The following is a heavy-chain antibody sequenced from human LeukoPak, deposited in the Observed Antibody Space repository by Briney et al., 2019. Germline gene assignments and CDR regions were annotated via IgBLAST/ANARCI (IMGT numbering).Heavy chain of an antibody. CDR2: IYSGGRT. J-gene: IGHJ6*02. V-gene: IGHV3-53*01. D-gene: IGHD3-10*01. Sequence: GGSLRLSCTASGITVSSNDMCWVRQAPGKGLEWISLIYSGGRTDYAASVKGRFTISRDNSKDTLYLQMNNLRAEDTAVYYCAKDRDIILNGHGMDVWGQGTTVTVSS. CDR1: GITVSSND. CDR3: AKDRDIILNGHGMDV.